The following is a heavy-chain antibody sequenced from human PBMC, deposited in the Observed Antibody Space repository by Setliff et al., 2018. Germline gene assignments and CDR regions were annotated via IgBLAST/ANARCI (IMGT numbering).Heavy chain of an antibody. CDR2: IKPGIDTT. CDR1: GYIFTNYY. D-gene: IGHD3-10*01. Sequence: ASVKVSCKPSGYIFTNYYVHWVRQAPGQGLEWMGVIKPGIDTTTYAEMFQGRVTMTTDTSTSIVYMELRVLRSEDTAVYYCVRLVRYCSKTACQRISGEEVWGQGTLVTVSS. V-gene: IGHV1-46*01. J-gene: IGHJ4*02. CDR3: VRLVRYCSKTACQRISGEEV.